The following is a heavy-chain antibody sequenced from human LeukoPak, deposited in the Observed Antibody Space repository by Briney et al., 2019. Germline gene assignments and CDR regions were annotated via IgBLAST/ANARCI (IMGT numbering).Heavy chain of an antibody. CDR3: ARDHSGSYLD. CDR2: INPNSGGK. V-gene: IGHV1-2*02. D-gene: IGHD1-26*01. CDR1: GYTFRGYY. Sequence: ASVKGSCKASGYTFRGYYMHWVRQATGDGLEWMGLINPNSGGKNYAQKFQGRVTMTRDTSISTAYMELSRLRSDDTAVYYCARDHSGSYLDWGQGTLVTVSS. J-gene: IGHJ4*02.